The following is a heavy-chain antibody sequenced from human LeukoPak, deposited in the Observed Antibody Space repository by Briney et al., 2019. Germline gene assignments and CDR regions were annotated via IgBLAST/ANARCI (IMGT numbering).Heavy chain of an antibody. J-gene: IGHJ4*02. CDR1: GFTFRSYG. Sequence: GGSLRLSCAASGFTFRSYGMSWVRQAPGKGLEWVSGISWNSGSIGYADSVKGRFTISRDNAKNSLYLQMNSLRAEDTALYYCAKSYDILTGYYPHWGQGTLVTVSS. D-gene: IGHD3-9*01. CDR2: ISWNSGSI. CDR3: AKSYDILTGYYPH. V-gene: IGHV3-9*01.